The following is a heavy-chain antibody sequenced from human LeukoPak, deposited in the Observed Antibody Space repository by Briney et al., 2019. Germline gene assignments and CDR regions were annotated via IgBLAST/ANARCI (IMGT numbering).Heavy chain of an antibody. D-gene: IGHD6-19*01. CDR2: ISADSTTT. J-gene: IGHJ4*02. Sequence: GGSLRLSCAASGFAFRIFPMIWARQAPGKGLEWVSSISADSTTTNYADSAKGCFTVSRDNSKRTLYLQMNSLRVEDTALYYCATLMYTTGRQGFDSWGQGTRVTVSS. CDR1: GFAFRIFP. V-gene: IGHV3-23*01. CDR3: ATLMYTTGRQGFDS.